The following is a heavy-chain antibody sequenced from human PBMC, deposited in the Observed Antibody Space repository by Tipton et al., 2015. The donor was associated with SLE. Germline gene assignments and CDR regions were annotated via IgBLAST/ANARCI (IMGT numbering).Heavy chain of an antibody. V-gene: IGHV4-59*11. Sequence: TLSLICTVSGGSITGHYWSWIRQPPGKGLEWIGFIHDSGRTNYNTSLKSRLTISIDTSKNQFSLKLNSVTAADTALYYCARYTSTWLETWGLGTLVTVSS. CDR3: ARYTSTWLET. CDR2: IHDSGRT. J-gene: IGHJ5*02. CDR1: GGSITGHY. D-gene: IGHD1-14*01.